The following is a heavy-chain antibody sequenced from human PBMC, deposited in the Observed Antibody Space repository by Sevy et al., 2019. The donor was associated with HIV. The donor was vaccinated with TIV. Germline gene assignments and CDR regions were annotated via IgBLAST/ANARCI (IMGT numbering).Heavy chain of an antibody. CDR2: IKSKTDGGTT. Sequence: GSLRLSCAASGFTFSNAWMSWVRQAPGKGLEWVGRIKSKTDGGTTDYAAPVKGRFTISRGDSKNTLYLQMNSLKTEDTAVYYCTTDVSSGYYYGYYYYGMDVWGQGTTVTVSS. CDR1: GFTFSNAW. D-gene: IGHD3-22*01. CDR3: TTDVSSGYYYGYYYYGMDV. V-gene: IGHV3-15*01. J-gene: IGHJ6*02.